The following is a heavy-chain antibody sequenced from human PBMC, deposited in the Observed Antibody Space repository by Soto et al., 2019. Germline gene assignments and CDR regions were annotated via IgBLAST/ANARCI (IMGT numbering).Heavy chain of an antibody. J-gene: IGHJ4*02. CDR2: IIPMFPTT. CDR3: TKDGDSADYGY. D-gene: IGHD2-21*01. CDR1: GDTFGRNA. Sequence: QVHLVQSGPEVKRPGSSVKVSCKASGDTFGRNAINWVRQAPGQGLEWMGGIIPMFPTTNYAQKFKGRLTIYTDKSPGTAYMEMTSLRSDDTAVYYCTKDGDSADYGYWGQGTLVTVSS. V-gene: IGHV1-69*06.